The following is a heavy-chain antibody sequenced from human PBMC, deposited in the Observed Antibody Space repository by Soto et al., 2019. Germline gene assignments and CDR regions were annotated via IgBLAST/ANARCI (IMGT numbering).Heavy chain of an antibody. CDR2: IYYSGST. CDR1: GGSVSSGSYY. D-gene: IGHD2-21*01. CDR3: ARVSLLGWFDP. Sequence: SETLSLTCTVSGGSVSSGSYYWSWIRQPPGKGLEWIGYIYYSGSTNYNPSLKSRVTISVDTSKNQFSLKLSSVTAADTAVYYCARVSLLGWFDPWGQGTLVTVSS. V-gene: IGHV4-61*01. J-gene: IGHJ5*02.